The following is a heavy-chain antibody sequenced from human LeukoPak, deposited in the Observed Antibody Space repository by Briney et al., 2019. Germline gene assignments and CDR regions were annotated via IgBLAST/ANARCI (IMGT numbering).Heavy chain of an antibody. Sequence: PGGSLRLSCAASGFTFSSVSMNWVRQAPGKGLEWVSYISSRSSTIYYADSVKGRFTISRDNSKNTLYLQMNSLRAEDTAVYYCAREMGLNIVATFGYWGQGTLVTVSS. J-gene: IGHJ4*02. CDR2: ISSRSSTI. D-gene: IGHD5-12*01. CDR3: AREMGLNIVATFGY. V-gene: IGHV3-48*01. CDR1: GFTFSSVS.